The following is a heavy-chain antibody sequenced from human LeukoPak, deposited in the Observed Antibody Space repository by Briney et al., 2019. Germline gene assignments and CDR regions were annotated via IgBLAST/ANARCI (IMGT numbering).Heavy chain of an antibody. CDR1: GDSISGSY. CDR3: AKHGSGSYQGY. Sequence: PSETLSLTCAVSGDSISGSYWSWIRQPPGKGLEWIGFLSYSGTTSYNPSLKSRLTISGDTSRNQFSLKLDSVTAADTAVYYCAKHGSGSYQGYWGQGTLVTVSS. V-gene: IGHV4-59*08. CDR2: LSYSGTT. D-gene: IGHD3-10*01. J-gene: IGHJ4*02.